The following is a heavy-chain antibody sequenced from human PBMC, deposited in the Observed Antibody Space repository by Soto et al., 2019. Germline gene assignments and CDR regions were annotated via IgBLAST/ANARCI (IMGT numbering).Heavy chain of an antibody. D-gene: IGHD3-22*01. Sequence: QVQLVKSGAEVKKPGASVKVSCKASGYTFTNYAMHWMRQAPGQRLEWMGWINAGNGNTKYSQKFQGRVTITRDTSASTAYMELSSLRSEDTAVYYCARGDYYDIHDYWGQGTLVTVSS. CDR1: GYTFTNYA. CDR3: ARGDYYDIHDY. J-gene: IGHJ4*02. CDR2: INAGNGNT. V-gene: IGHV1-3*01.